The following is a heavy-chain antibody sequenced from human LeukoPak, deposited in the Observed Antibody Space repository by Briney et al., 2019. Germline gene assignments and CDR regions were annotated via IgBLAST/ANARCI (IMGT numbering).Heavy chain of an antibody. D-gene: IGHD1-7*01. V-gene: IGHV5-51*01. CDR1: GYTFTTYW. Sequence: HGESLKISCKGSGYTFTTYWIGWVRQMPGKGLEWMGIIYPGDSDTRYRPSFQGQVTISADKSISTAYLQWSSLKASDTAMYYGARVGTNFDYWGQGTLVTVSS. CDR2: IYPGDSDT. J-gene: IGHJ4*02. CDR3: ARVGTNFDY.